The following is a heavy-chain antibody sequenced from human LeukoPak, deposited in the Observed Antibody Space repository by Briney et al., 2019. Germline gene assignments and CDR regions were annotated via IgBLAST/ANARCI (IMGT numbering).Heavy chain of an antibody. CDR1: GGSISSGSYS. J-gene: IGHJ4*02. CDR3: ARGLMMAVAGRGEFHY. Sequence: PSQTLSLTCAVSGGSISSGSYSWSWIRQPPGKGLEWIGYIYYSGSTNYNPSLKSRVTISVDTSKNQFSLKLSSVTAADTAVYYCARGLMMAVAGRGEFHYWGQGTLVTVSS. V-gene: IGHV4-30-4*07. CDR2: IYYSGST. D-gene: IGHD6-13*01.